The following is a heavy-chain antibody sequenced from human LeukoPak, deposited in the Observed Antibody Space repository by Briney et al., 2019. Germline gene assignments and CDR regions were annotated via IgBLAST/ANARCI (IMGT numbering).Heavy chain of an antibody. Sequence: GASVKVSCKASGYTFTGYYMHWVRQAPGQGLEWMGCINPNSGGSNYAQKFQGRVTMTRDTSISTAYMELSRLTSDDTAVYYCARVIGAQESYFAYWGQGTLVTVSS. CDR2: INPNSGGS. CDR3: ARVIGAQESYFAY. J-gene: IGHJ4*02. D-gene: IGHD3-22*01. V-gene: IGHV1-2*02. CDR1: GYTFTGYY.